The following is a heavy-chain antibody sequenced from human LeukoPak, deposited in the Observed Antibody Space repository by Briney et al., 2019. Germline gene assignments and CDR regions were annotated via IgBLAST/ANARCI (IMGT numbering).Heavy chain of an antibody. D-gene: IGHD2-2*01. CDR2: FDPEDGET. CDR3: ARSQLGYCSSTSCYSDWLDP. J-gene: IGHJ5*02. Sequence: GASVKVSCKVSGYTLTELSMHWVRQAPGKGLEWMGGFDPEDGETIYAQKFQGRVTMTEDTSTDTAYMELRSLRSDDTAVYYCARSQLGYCSSTSCYSDWLDPWGQGTLVTVSS. CDR1: GYTLTELS. V-gene: IGHV1-24*01.